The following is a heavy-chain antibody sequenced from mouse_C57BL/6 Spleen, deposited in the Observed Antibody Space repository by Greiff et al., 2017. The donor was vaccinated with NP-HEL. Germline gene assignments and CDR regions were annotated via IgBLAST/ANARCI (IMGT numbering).Heavy chain of an antibody. Sequence: EVKLMESGPELVKPGASVKIPCKASGYTFTDYNMDWVKQSHGKSLEWIGDINPNNGGTIYNQKFKGKATLTVDKSSSTAYMELRSLTSEDTAVYYCARNHYYGSHWYFDVWGTGTTVTVSS. J-gene: IGHJ1*03. CDR3: ARNHYYGSHWYFDV. V-gene: IGHV1-18*01. D-gene: IGHD1-1*01. CDR1: GYTFTDYN. CDR2: INPNNGGT.